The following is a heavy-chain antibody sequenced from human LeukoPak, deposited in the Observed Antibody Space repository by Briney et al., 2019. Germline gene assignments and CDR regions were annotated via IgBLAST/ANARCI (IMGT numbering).Heavy chain of an antibody. J-gene: IGHJ4*02. CDR1: GDTFSHNF. Sequence: SETLSLTCAVYGDTFSHNFWTWIRQPPGKGLEWLGHINHSGTTYYNPSLKSRVTILVDTSKNQFSLKLTSVTAADTAVYYCARAMPYFYGSIAVPGTIDYWGQGILVTVSS. V-gene: IGHV4-34*01. D-gene: IGHD6-19*01. CDR3: ARAMPYFYGSIAVPGTIDY. CDR2: INHSGTT.